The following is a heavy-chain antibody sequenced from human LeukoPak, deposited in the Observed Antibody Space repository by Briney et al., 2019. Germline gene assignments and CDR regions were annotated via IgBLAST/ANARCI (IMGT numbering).Heavy chain of an antibody. D-gene: IGHD4-11*01. CDR2: IWSDGTNQ. V-gene: IGHV3-33*06. Sequence: GGSLRLSCAASGFTFSHYAMHWARQAPGKGLEWVAVIWSDGTNQYYADSVRGRFTIYRDDFQKRVFLQMNSLRVEDTALYYCAKDAQRGFDYSNSLQYWGQGALVTVSS. J-gene: IGHJ4*02. CDR1: GFTFSHYA. CDR3: AKDAQRGFDYSNSLQY.